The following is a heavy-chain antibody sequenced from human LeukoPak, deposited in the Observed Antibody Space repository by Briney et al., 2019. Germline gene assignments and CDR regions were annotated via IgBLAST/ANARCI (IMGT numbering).Heavy chain of an antibody. CDR1: GGSISSYY. CDR3: ARGLVVPAAMEGAYNWFDP. D-gene: IGHD2-2*01. CDR2: IYYSGSA. Sequence: SETLSLTCTVSGGSISSYYWSWIRQPPGKGLEWIGYIYYSGSANYNPSLKSRVTISVDTSKNQFSLKLSSVTAADTAVYYCARGLVVPAAMEGAYNWFDPWGQGTLVTVSS. J-gene: IGHJ5*02. V-gene: IGHV4-59*12.